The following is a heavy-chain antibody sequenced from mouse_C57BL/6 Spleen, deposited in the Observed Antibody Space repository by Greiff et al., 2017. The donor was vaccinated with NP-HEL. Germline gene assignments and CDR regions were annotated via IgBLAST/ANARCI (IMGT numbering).Heavy chain of an antibody. D-gene: IGHD2-4*01. CDR2: ISDGGSYT. CDR3: ARDRGDYDRFYAMDY. Sequence: EVNLVESGGGLVKPGGSLKLSCAASGFTFSSYAMSWVRQTPEKRLEWVATISDGGSYTYYPDNVKGRFTISRDNAKNNLYLQMSHLKSEDTAMYYCARDRGDYDRFYAMDYWGQGTSVTVSS. CDR1: GFTFSSYA. J-gene: IGHJ4*01. V-gene: IGHV5-4*01.